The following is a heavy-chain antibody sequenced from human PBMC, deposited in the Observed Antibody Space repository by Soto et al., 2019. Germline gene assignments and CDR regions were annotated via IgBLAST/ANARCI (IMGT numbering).Heavy chain of an antibody. CDR1: CVSISSGDSY. V-gene: IGHV4-30-4*01. CDR2: IYYSGNT. Sequence: SETLSLTCSVSCVSISSGDSYWNWIRQSPEKGLEWIGYIYYSGNTDYNPSLKSRVTISVDTSKNQFALRLSSVTAADTAVYYCARSFRAAGWFDSWGRGTLVTVSS. CDR3: ARSFRAAGWFDS. J-gene: IGHJ5*01. D-gene: IGHD3-10*01.